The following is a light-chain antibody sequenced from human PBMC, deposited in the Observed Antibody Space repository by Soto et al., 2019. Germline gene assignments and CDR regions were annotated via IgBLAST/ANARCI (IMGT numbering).Light chain of an antibody. CDR3: QQGYSTPYT. CDR2: AAS. Sequence: DIQMTQSPSSLSASVEDRVTITCRANRRLSNYLNWYQHKPGKAPKLLIYAASRLQSGVPPRFSGSGSGTDFTLTINSLQHEDFATYYCQQGYSTPYTFGQGTKLDIK. J-gene: IGKJ2*01. V-gene: IGKV1-39*01. CDR1: RRLSNY.